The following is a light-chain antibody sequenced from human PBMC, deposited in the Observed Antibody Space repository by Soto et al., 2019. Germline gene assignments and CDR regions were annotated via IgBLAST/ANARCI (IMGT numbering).Light chain of an antibody. J-gene: IGKJ1*01. CDR3: QEYSNWPQWT. CDR1: QGVSSS. V-gene: IGKV3-15*01. CDR2: GAT. Sequence: EIVMTQSPATLSVSPGERATLSYRASQGVSSSLAWYQQKPGQAPRLLIYGATTRAPAIPARFSGSGFGTEFTLTISDLQSEDFAVYYCQEYSNWPQWTFGQGTKVGIK.